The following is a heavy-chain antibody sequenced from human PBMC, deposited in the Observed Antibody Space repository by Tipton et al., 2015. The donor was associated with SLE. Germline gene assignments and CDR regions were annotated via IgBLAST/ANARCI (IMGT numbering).Heavy chain of an antibody. CDR2: VSTSGST. D-gene: IGHD4-17*01. V-gene: IGHV4-4*07. J-gene: IGHJ4*02. CDR3: ARRGHYGDYFDY. Sequence: TLSLTCTVSGGSISSYYWNWIRQPAGQGLEWIGHVSTSGSTSYNPSLKSRVTMSVDTSKNQFSLKLNSVTAADTAVYYCARRGHYGDYFDYWGQGTLVTVSS. CDR1: GGSISSYY.